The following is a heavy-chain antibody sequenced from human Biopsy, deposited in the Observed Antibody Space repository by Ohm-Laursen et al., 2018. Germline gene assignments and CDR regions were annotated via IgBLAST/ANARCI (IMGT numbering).Heavy chain of an antibody. J-gene: IGHJ3*01. CDR2: VSHSGST. Sequence: SETLSLTCAVSGGSFSGYYWSWIRQTPGKGLEWIGEVSHSGSTNYSPSLKSRVTISVDTSKNQFSLNLSSVTAADTATYFCARGPYGDNAGAFDVWGQGTVVTVSS. D-gene: IGHD4/OR15-4a*01. V-gene: IGHV4-34*01. CDR1: GGSFSGYY. CDR3: ARGPYGDNAGAFDV.